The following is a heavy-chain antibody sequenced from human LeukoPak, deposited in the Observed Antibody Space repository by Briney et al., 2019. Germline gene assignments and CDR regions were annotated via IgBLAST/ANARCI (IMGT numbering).Heavy chain of an antibody. V-gene: IGHV1-69*05. CDR1: GGTFSSYA. CDR3: ARETLGWSPHYMDV. J-gene: IGHJ6*03. D-gene: IGHD6-19*01. Sequence: ASVKVSCKASGGTFSSYAISWVRQAPGQGLEWMGRIIPIFGTANYAQKFKGRVTIPTDESKSTAYMEMSSLRSEDTAVYYCARETLGWSPHYMDVWGKGTTVTVSS. CDR2: IIPIFGTA.